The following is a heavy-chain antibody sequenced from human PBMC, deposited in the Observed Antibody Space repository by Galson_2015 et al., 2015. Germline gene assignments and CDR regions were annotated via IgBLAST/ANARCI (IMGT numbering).Heavy chain of an antibody. Sequence: SLRLSCAACGFTFSSCGMHWVRQAPGKGLEWVALISDEGSINENADSVNGHFTIYRDNSKNTLSLQMNSLRAEDTAIYYCVKDNVGYCSDVYCYSYYYYGMDVWGQGTTVTVSS. CDR3: VKDNVGYCSDVYCYSYYYYGMDV. D-gene: IGHD2-15*01. V-gene: IGHV3-30*18. J-gene: IGHJ6*02. CDR2: ISDEGSIN. CDR1: GFTFSSCG.